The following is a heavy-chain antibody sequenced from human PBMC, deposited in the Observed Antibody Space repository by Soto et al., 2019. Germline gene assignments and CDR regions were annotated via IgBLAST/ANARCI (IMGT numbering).Heavy chain of an antibody. V-gene: IGHV4-39*01. CDR3: ARHFNRVYGDNYFDS. Sequence: QLQLHESGPGLVRPSETLSLTCSVSGGSITSGHYYWGWIRQPPGKGLEWIATIHYNGNTYYNPSLKGRVTISVDTSKTQFSLDVNSVTAADTAVYYCARHFNRVYGDNYFDSWRQGTLVTVSS. CDR1: GGSITSGHYY. D-gene: IGHD4-17*01. CDR2: IHYNGNT. J-gene: IGHJ4*02.